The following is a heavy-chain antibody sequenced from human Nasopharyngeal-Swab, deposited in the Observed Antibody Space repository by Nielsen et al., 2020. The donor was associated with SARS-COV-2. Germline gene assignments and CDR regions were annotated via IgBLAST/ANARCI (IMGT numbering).Heavy chain of an antibody. CDR2: INHSGST. Sequence: WIRQPPGKGLEWIGEINHSGSTNYNPSLKSRVTISVDTSKDQFSLKLSSVTAADTAVYYCARAPPYYDFWSGYYKEWFDPWGQGTLVTVSS. V-gene: IGHV4-34*01. CDR3: ARAPPYYDFWSGYYKEWFDP. D-gene: IGHD3-3*01. J-gene: IGHJ5*02.